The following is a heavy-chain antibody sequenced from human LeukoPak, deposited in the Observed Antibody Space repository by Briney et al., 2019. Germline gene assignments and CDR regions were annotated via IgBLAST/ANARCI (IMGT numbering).Heavy chain of an antibody. D-gene: IGHD2-2*01. Sequence: SETLSLTCTVSGGSISSGDYYWSWIRQPPGKGLEWIGYIYYSGSTCYNPSLKSRVTISVDTSKNQFSLKLSSVTAADTAVYYCASSYCSSTSCLKIFDYWGQGTLVTVSS. CDR3: ASSYCSSTSCLKIFDY. V-gene: IGHV4-30-4*01. CDR1: GGSISSGDYY. J-gene: IGHJ4*02. CDR2: IYYSGST.